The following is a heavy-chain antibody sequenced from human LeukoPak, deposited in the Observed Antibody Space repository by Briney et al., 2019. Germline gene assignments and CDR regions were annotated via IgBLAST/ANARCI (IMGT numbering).Heavy chain of an antibody. CDR1: GGTFSSYA. V-gene: IGHV1-69*13. CDR3: ARDLGYSGYVGLDY. CDR2: IIPIFGTA. D-gene: IGHD5-12*01. Sequence: GASVKVSCKASGGTFSSYAISWVRQAPGQGLEWMGGIIPIFGTANYAQKFQGRVTITADESTSTAYMELSSLRSEDTAVYYCARDLGYSGYVGLDYWGQGTLVTVSS. J-gene: IGHJ4*02.